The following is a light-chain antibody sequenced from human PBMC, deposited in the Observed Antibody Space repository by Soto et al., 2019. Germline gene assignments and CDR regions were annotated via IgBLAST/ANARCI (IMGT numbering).Light chain of an antibody. Sequence: DIQMTQSPSTLSASVGDRVTITCRASQSISTRYLAWYQQKPGKAPKLLIYAASTLQSGVPSRFSGSGSGTDFTLTISSLQPEDFATYYCQQSYSTPWTFGQGTKVDIK. V-gene: IGKV1-39*01. CDR2: AAS. CDR1: QSISTRY. CDR3: QQSYSTPWT. J-gene: IGKJ1*01.